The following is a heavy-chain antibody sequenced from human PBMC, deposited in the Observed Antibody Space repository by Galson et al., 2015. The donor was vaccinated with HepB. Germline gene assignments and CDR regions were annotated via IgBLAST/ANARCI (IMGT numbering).Heavy chain of an antibody. V-gene: IGHV4-31*03. J-gene: IGHJ4*02. D-gene: IGHD4-17*01. CDR2: IYHSGRT. CDR3: AREDEYGRDYV. Sequence: TLSLTCTVSGGSVSSNYYWIWIRQVPGKGLEWIGYIYHSGRTSYNPSLNSRATISVDTSKSQFSLTVSSVTAADTALYYCAREDEYGRDYVWGQGALVTVSS. CDR1: GGSVSSNYY.